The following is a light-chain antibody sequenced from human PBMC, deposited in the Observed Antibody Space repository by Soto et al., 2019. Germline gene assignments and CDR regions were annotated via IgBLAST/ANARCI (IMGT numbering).Light chain of an antibody. V-gene: IGLV2-14*01. CDR1: SSDVGDYNY. Sequence: QSALTQPASVSGSPRQSITISCTGTSSDVGDYNYVSWYQQHPGKAPKLIIYDVSNRPSGVSNRFSGSKSGNTASLTISGLQAEDEADYYCSSYTSSSTLVFGGGTKLTVL. CDR2: DVS. J-gene: IGLJ2*01. CDR3: SSYTSSSTLV.